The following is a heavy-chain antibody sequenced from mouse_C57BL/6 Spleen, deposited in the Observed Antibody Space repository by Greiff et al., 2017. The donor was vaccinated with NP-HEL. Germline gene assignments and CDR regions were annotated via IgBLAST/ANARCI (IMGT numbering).Heavy chain of an antibody. CDR1: GYTFTSYW. CDR2: IYPGSGST. Sequence: VQLQQPGAELVKPGASVKMSCKASGYTFTSYWITWVKQRPGQGLEWIGDIYPGSGSTNYNEKFKSKATLTVDTSSSTAYMQLSSLTSEDSAVYYCARGALHYGSRRDYAMDYWGQGTSVTVSS. J-gene: IGHJ4*01. D-gene: IGHD1-1*01. CDR3: ARGALHYGSRRDYAMDY. V-gene: IGHV1-55*01.